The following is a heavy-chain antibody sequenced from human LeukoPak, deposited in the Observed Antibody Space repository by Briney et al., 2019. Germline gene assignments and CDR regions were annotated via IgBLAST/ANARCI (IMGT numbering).Heavy chain of an antibody. CDR1: GFTFSSYE. V-gene: IGHV3-20*04. CDR2: INWNGGST. D-gene: IGHD2-15*01. CDR3: AKNGDRGAYCTGGTCYPYFYYYMDV. J-gene: IGHJ6*03. Sequence: GGSLRLSCAASGFTFSSYEMNWVRQAPGKGLEWVSGINWNGGSTGYADSVKGRFTISRDNSKNTLYLQMNSLRAEDTAIYYCAKNGDRGAYCTGGTCYPYFYYYMDVWGKGTTVTI.